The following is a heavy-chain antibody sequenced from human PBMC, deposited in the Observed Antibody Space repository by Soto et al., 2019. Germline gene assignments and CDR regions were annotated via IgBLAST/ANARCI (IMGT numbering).Heavy chain of an antibody. CDR1: GGSISSSSYY. V-gene: IGHV4-39*01. D-gene: IGHD6-13*01. CDR2: IYYSGST. CDR3: AQTSAAAGRVDY. Sequence: QLQLQESGPGLVKPSETLSLTCTVSGGSISSSSYYCAWIRQPQGKGLEWIGSIYYSGSTYYNPSLKSRVTISVDTSKKRCSLKLSSVTAADAAVYYCAQTSAAAGRVDYWGQGTLVTVS. J-gene: IGHJ4*02.